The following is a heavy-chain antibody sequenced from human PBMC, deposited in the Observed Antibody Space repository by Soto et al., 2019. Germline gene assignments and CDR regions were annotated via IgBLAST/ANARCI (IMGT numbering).Heavy chain of an antibody. Sequence: EVQLVESGGGLVQPGGSLRLSCAASGFTFSSYWMSWVRQAPGKGLEWVANIKQDGSEKYYVDSVKGRFTISRDNAKKSLYLQMNSLRAENTAVYYCARYSFTGGDLGELSFVDYWGQGTLVTVSS. D-gene: IGHD3-16*02. J-gene: IGHJ4*02. CDR3: ARYSFTGGDLGELSFVDY. V-gene: IGHV3-7*01. CDR1: GFTFSSYW. CDR2: IKQDGSEK.